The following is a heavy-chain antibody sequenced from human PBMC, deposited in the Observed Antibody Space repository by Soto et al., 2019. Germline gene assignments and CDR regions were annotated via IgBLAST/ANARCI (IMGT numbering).Heavy chain of an antibody. CDR1: VVSISSGDYY. CDR3: ARVVVVAAKNWFHP. J-gene: IGHJ5*02. Sequence: NPSETLSLTCTVSVVSISSGDYYWSWIRQPPGKGLEWIGYIYYSGSTYYNPSLKSRVTISVDTSKNQFSLKLSSVTAADTAVYYCARVVVVAAKNWFHPWGQGTLVTVSS. CDR2: IYYSGST. V-gene: IGHV4-30-4*01. D-gene: IGHD2-15*01.